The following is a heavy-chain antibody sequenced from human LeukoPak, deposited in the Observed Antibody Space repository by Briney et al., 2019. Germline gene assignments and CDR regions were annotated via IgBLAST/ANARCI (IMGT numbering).Heavy chain of an antibody. D-gene: IGHD3-10*01. J-gene: IGHJ4*02. V-gene: IGHV3-15*01. CDR2: IKSKTDGGTT. Sequence: GGSLRLSCAAPGFSFTSAWMSWVRQAPGKGLEWVGRIKSKTDGGTTDYAAPVKGRFTISRDDSKNTLYLQMNSLKTEDTAVYYCTTGITMVRGVIHLIDYWGQGTLVTVSS. CDR1: GFSFTSAW. CDR3: TTGITMVRGVIHLIDY.